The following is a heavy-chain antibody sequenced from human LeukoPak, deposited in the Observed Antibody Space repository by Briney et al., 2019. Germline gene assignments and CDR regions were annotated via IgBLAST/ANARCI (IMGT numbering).Heavy chain of an antibody. J-gene: IGHJ5*02. CDR3: ARGNRWRKHWLVRRIWFDP. CDR2: MNPNSGNT. D-gene: IGHD6-19*01. Sequence: ASVKVSCKASGYTFTSYDINWVRQATGQGLEWMGWMNPNSGNTGYAQKFQGRVTMTRNTSISTAYMELSSLRSEDTAVYYCARGNRWRKHWLVRRIWFDPWGQGTLVTVSS. CDR1: GYTFTSYD. V-gene: IGHV1-8*01.